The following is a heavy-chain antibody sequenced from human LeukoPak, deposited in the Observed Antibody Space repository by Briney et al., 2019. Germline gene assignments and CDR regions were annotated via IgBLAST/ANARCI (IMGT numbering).Heavy chain of an antibody. CDR3: ARGSWALRRAFDI. CDR1: GGTFSSYA. J-gene: IGHJ3*02. D-gene: IGHD2-15*01. CDR2: IIPIFGTA. Sequence: ASVKVSCKASGGTFSSYAISWVRQAPGQGLEWMGGIIPIFGTANYAQKFQGRVTITADESTSTAYMELSSLRSEDTAVYYCARGSWALRRAFDIWGQGTMVTVSS. V-gene: IGHV1-69*13.